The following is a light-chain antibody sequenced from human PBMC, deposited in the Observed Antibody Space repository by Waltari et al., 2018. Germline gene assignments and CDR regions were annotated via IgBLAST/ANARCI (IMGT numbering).Light chain of an antibody. CDR2: VNSDGTH. CDR1: SGHSPYT. CDR3: QTWGTGTVV. V-gene: IGLV4-69*01. Sequence: QLVLTQSPSASASLGASVTPTCTLSSGHSPYTIAWHPQQPEKGPRYLMRVNSDGTHSKGDGIPDRFSGSTSGGERHLTISSLQSEDEADYYCQTWGTGTVVFGGGTKLTVL. J-gene: IGLJ2*01.